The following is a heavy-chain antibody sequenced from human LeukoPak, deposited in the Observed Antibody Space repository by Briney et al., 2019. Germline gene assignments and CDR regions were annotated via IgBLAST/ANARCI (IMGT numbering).Heavy chain of an antibody. CDR3: ARVSSSDNYFDY. CDR1: GFTFSNHW. CDR2: ISGSGGSA. V-gene: IGHV3-23*01. Sequence: PGGSLRLSCAASGFTFSNHWMHWVRQAPGKGLEWVSTISGSGGSAYYADSVKGRFTISRDNSKNTLYLQMNSLRAEDTAVYYCARVSSSDNYFDYWGQGTLVTVSS. D-gene: IGHD6-6*01. J-gene: IGHJ4*02.